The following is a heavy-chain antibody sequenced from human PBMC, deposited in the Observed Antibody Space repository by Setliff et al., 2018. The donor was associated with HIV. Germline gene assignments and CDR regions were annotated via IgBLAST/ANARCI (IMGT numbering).Heavy chain of an antibody. D-gene: IGHD3-16*01. Sequence: SETLSLTCTVSGGSISTYYWGWIRQPPGKGLECIGYVYYSGGTTNYNPSLKSRVTISMDTSKNQFSLKLNSVTATDTAIYYCARQGFVPLGAHQFDYWGPGTLV. CDR2: VYYSGGTT. CDR1: GGSISTYY. J-gene: IGHJ4*02. CDR3: ARQGFVPLGAHQFDY. V-gene: IGHV4-59*08.